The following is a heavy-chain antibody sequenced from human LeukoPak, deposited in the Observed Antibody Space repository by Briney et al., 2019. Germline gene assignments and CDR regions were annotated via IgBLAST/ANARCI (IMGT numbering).Heavy chain of an antibody. J-gene: IGHJ3*02. CDR1: GFTFDDYG. CDR2: INWNGGST. V-gene: IGHV3-20*04. D-gene: IGHD3-22*01. CDR3: ARAHYYDTAFDI. Sequence: GGSLRLSCAASGFTFDDYGMSWVRQAPGKGLEWVSGINWNGGSTGYADSVKGRFTISRDNAKNSLYLQMNSLRAEDTALCYCARAHYYDTAFDIWGQGTMVTVSS.